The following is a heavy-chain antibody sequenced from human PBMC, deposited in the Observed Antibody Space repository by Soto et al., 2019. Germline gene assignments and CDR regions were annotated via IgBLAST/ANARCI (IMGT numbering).Heavy chain of an antibody. CDR3: VRVLIRSSSTPPPPDY. CDR2: IYPGDSDT. J-gene: IGHJ4*02. CDR1: GYSFSYHW. V-gene: IGHV5-51*01. D-gene: IGHD6-6*01. Sequence: GESLKISCQGLGYSFSYHWIGWVRQTPGKGLEWIGIIYPGDSDTRYNPSFEGQVTVSADTSISTAYLQWSSLKASDTALYYCVRVLIRSSSTPPPPDYWGQGTLVTVSS.